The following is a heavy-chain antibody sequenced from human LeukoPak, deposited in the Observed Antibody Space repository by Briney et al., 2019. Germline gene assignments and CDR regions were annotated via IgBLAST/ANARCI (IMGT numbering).Heavy chain of an antibody. D-gene: IGHD6-19*01. CDR3: ARCRVAGTIGWFDP. V-gene: IGHV4-59*08. Sequence: SETLSLTCTVSGGSISSYYWSWIRQPPGKGLEWIGYIYYSGSTNYNPSLKSRVTISVDTSKNQFSLKLSSVTAADTAVYYCARCRVAGTIGWFDPWGQGTLVTVSS. J-gene: IGHJ5*02. CDR2: IYYSGST. CDR1: GGSISSYY.